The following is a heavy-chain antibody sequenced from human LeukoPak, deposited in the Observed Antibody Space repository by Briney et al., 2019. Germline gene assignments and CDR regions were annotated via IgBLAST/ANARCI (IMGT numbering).Heavy chain of an antibody. Sequence: PGGSLRLSCAASGFTFSSYWMSWVRQAPGKGLEWVANIKQDGSEKYYVDSVKGRFTISRDNAKNSLYLQMNSLRAEDTAVYYRARAGFLEWLSAFDIWGQGTMVTVSS. CDR2: IKQDGSEK. J-gene: IGHJ3*02. CDR1: GFTFSSYW. CDR3: ARAGFLEWLSAFDI. V-gene: IGHV3-7*01. D-gene: IGHD3-3*01.